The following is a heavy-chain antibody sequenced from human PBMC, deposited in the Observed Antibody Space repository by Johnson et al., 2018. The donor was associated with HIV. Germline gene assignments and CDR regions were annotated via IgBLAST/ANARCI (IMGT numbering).Heavy chain of an antibody. CDR3: ARARWYLGGGSCCAFDI. D-gene: IGHD2-15*01. J-gene: IGHJ3*02. CDR1: GFTFSSYW. Sequence: VQLVESGGGVVQPGRSLRLSCAASGFTFSSYWMHWVRQAPGKGLVWVSHIHSAETVTTYADSVKGRFTISRDNAKNSLYLQMNSLRAEDTAVYYCARARWYLGGGSCCAFDIWGQGTMVTVSS. CDR2: IHSAETVT. V-gene: IGHV3-74*02.